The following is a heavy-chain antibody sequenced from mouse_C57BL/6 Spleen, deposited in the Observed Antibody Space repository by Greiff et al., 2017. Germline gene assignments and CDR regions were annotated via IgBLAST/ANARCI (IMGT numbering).Heavy chain of an antibody. Sequence: EVNLVESEGGLAQPGSSMKLSCTASGFTFSDYYMAWVRQVPEKGLEWVANINYDGSSTYYLDSLKSRFIISRDNAKNILYLQMSSLKSEDTATYYCARDDYDGMYAMDYWGQGTSVTVSS. V-gene: IGHV5-16*01. CDR2: INYDGSST. J-gene: IGHJ4*01. CDR3: ARDDYDGMYAMDY. CDR1: GFTFSDYY. D-gene: IGHD2-4*01.